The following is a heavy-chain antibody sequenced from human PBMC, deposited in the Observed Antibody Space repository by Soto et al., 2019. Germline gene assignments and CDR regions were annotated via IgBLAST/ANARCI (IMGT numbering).Heavy chain of an antibody. CDR2: IYPGDSDT. Sequence: GESLKISCKGSGYSFTSYWIGWVRQMPGKGLEWMGIIYPGDSDTRYSPSFQGQVTISADKSISTAYLQWSSLKASDTAMYYYARLKASDRVYSYGASFDYWGQGTLVTVSS. CDR1: GYSFTSYW. D-gene: IGHD5-18*01. CDR3: ARLKASDRVYSYGASFDY. V-gene: IGHV5-51*01. J-gene: IGHJ4*02.